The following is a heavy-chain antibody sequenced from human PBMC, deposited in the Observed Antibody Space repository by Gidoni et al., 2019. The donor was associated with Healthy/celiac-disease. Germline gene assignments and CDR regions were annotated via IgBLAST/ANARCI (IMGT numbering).Heavy chain of an antibody. Sequence: EVQLLESGGGLVQPGGSLRLSCAASGFTFRSYAMSWVRQAPGKGLEWGSAISGSGGSTYYADSVKGRFTISRDNSKNTLYLQMNSLRAEDTAVYYCAKYEERRGIGQLWLRRYYYYMDVWGKGTTVTVSS. D-gene: IGHD5-18*01. CDR1: GFTFRSYA. CDR3: AKYEERRGIGQLWLRRYYYYMDV. J-gene: IGHJ6*03. V-gene: IGHV3-23*01. CDR2: ISGSGGST.